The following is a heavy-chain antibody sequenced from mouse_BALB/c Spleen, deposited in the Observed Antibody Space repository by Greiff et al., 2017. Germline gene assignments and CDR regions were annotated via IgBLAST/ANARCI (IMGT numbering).Heavy chain of an antibody. V-gene: IGHV1S29*02. CDR3: AREGNGYYPFAY. J-gene: IGHJ3*01. Sequence: VQLQQSGPELVKPGASVKISCKASGYTFTDYNMHWVKQSHGKSLEWIGYIYPYNGGTGYNQKFKSKATLTVDNSSSTAYMELRSLTSEDSAVYYCAREGNGYYPFAYWGQGTLVTVSA. CDR1: GYTFTDYN. CDR2: IYPYNGGT. D-gene: IGHD2-3*01.